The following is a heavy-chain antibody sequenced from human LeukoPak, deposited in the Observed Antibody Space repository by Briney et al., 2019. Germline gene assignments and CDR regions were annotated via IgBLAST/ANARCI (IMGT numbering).Heavy chain of an antibody. CDR3: AKDRGY. V-gene: IGHV3-23*01. CDR2: ISGSGGAT. CDR1: GFTFSPYA. Sequence: GGPRRLSCAAGGFTFSPYAMIWGREAPGKGLEWVSAISGSGGATYYADSVKGRFTISRDNSKDTLYLEMNSLRAEDTAVYFCAKDRGYWGQGTLVTVSS. J-gene: IGHJ4*02.